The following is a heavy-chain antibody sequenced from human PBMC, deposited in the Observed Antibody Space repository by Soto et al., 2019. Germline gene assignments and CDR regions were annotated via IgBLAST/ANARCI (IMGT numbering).Heavy chain of an antibody. D-gene: IGHD2-2*01. J-gene: IGHJ6*02. CDR3: ARRGEEIVLVAAYYGMDA. CDR1: GYSFTSYW. CDR2: IDPADSHT. Sequence: GESLKIYCKGSGYSFTSYWVGWVRQMPGKGLEWMGIIDPADSHTRYSPSFQGQVTISVDKSIGTAYLQWSSLKASDTAMYYLARRGEEIVLVAAYYGMDAWCQRTTVTV. V-gene: IGHV5-51*01.